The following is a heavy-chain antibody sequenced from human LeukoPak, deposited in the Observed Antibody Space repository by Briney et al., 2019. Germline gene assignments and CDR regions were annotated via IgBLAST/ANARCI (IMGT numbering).Heavy chain of an antibody. V-gene: IGHV3-48*03. CDR2: ISSSGSTI. J-gene: IGHJ4*02. D-gene: IGHD4-23*01. Sequence: PGGSLRLSCAASGFTFSSYEMNWVRQAPGKGLEWVSYISSSGSTIYYADSVKGRFTISRDNSKNTLYLQMNSLRAEDTAVYYCANLLRWEPYWRQGTVVTVSS. CDR1: GFTFSSYE. CDR3: ANLLRWEPY.